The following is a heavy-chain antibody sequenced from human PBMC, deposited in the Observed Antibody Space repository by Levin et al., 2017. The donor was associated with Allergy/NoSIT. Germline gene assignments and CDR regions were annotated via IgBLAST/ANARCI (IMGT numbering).Heavy chain of an antibody. Sequence: SQTLSLPCAVSGYSIRSGYYWGWIRQPPGKGLEWIGSIYHSGSTYYNPSLKSRVTISVDTSKNQFSLKLSSVTAADTAVYYCAREHSGSSRDDYWRQGTLVTVSS. D-gene: IGHD1-26*01. CDR3: AREHSGSSRDDY. J-gene: IGHJ4*02. CDR1: GYSIRSGYY. CDR2: IYHSGST. V-gene: IGHV4-38-2*02.